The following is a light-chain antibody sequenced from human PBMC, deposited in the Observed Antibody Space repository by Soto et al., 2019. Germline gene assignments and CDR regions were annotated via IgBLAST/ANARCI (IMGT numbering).Light chain of an antibody. J-gene: IGKJ2*01. CDR2: GAS. Sequence: EVEMTQSPVTLPVSPGERATLSCRASQSVSTKLAWYQQKPGQAPRLLIYGASTRAPGFPARFTGSGSGTEFTLTIRSLQSEDFAVYYCQQYNDWPSNTFGQGTKLEIK. CDR1: QSVSTK. CDR3: QQYNDWPSNT. V-gene: IGKV3-15*01.